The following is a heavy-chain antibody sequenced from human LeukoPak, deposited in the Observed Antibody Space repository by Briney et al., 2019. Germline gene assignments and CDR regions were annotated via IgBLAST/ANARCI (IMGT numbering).Heavy chain of an antibody. V-gene: IGHV3-30*18. J-gene: IGHJ4*02. Sequence: PGGSLRLSCAASGFTFSSYGMHWVRQAPGKGLEWVAVISYDGSNKYYADSVKGRFTISRDNSKNTLYLQMNSLRAEDTAVYYCAKRPPYSSSFYLDYWGQGTLVTVSS. CDR1: GFTFSSYG. CDR2: ISYDGSNK. D-gene: IGHD6-6*01. CDR3: AKRPPYSSSFYLDY.